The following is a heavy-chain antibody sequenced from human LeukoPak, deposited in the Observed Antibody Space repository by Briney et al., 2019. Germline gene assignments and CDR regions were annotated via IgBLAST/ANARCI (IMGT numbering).Heavy chain of an antibody. CDR2: NYYSGST. J-gene: IGHJ4*02. V-gene: IGHV4-39*01. CDR3: ARHAFEDY. D-gene: IGHD3-16*01. CDR1: GGSISSSSYY. Sequence: SETLSLTCTVSGGSISSSSYYWGWIRQPPGKGLEWIGRNYYSGSTYYSPSLKSRVTISLDTSKNQFSLKPSAMTAADTAVYYCARHAFEDYWGQGTLVTVSS.